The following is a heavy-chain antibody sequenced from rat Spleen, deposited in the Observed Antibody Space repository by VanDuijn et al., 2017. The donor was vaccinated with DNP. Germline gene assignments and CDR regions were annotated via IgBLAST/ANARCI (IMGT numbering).Heavy chain of an antibody. V-gene: IGHV5-31*01. J-gene: IGHJ2*01. Sequence: EVQLVESGGDLVQPGRSLKLSCVASGFTFNYYWMAWIRQVPGKGLEWVASITSSGGSTYYPDSVKGRFTISRDNAKNTLYLQMNSLRSEDTATYYCARGGLYYFDYWGQGVTVTVSS. D-gene: IGHD1-12*01. CDR2: ITSSGGST. CDR3: ARGGLYYFDY. CDR1: GFTFNYYW.